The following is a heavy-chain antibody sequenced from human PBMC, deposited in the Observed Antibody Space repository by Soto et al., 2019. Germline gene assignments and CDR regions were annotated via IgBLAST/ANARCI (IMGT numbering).Heavy chain of an antibody. Sequence: SETLSLTCTVSGGSMNSYYWTWVRQPPGKGLEWIGYVYDSGTSKYNASLESRITMSLDKSRNQFSLSLSYVTAADTAVYFCARYSPPKKSFDSNPGWLDHWGQGTLVTVS. CDR3: ARYSPPKKSFDSNPGWLDH. J-gene: IGHJ5*02. V-gene: IGHV4-59*01. D-gene: IGHD2-21*01. CDR2: VYDSGTS. CDR1: GGSMNSYY.